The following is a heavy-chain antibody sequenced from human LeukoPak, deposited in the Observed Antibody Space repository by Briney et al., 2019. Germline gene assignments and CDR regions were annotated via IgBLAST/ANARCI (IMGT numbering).Heavy chain of an antibody. CDR2: IYYSGST. Sequence: PSETLSLTCTVSGGSISSYYWSWIRQPPGKGLEWIGYIYYSGSTNYNPSLKSRVTISVDTSKNQFSLKLSSVTAADTAVYYCAREGYSSGGYAFDIWGQGTMVTVSS. CDR1: GGSISSYY. D-gene: IGHD6-25*01. J-gene: IGHJ3*02. CDR3: AREGYSSGGYAFDI. V-gene: IGHV4-59*01.